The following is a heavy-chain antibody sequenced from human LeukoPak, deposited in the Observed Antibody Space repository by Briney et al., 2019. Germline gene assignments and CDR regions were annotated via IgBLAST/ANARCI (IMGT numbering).Heavy chain of an antibody. Sequence: GGSLRLSCAASGFTFSSYAMSWVRQAPGKGLEWVSAISGSGGSTYYADSVKGRFTISRDTAKNSLYLQMNSLRVDDTAVYYCAKGTVGAKYWGQGTLVIVSS. J-gene: IGHJ4*02. D-gene: IGHD1-26*01. CDR1: GFTFSSYA. CDR3: AKGTVGAKY. CDR2: ISGSGGST. V-gene: IGHV3-23*01.